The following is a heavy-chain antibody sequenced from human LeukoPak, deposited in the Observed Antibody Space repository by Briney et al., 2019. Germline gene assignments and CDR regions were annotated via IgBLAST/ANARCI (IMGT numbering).Heavy chain of an antibody. CDR1: GGTFSSYA. Sequence: SVKVSCKASGGTFSSYAISWVRQAPGQGLEWVGGIIPIFGTANYAQKFQGRVTITADESTSTAYMELSSLRSEDTAVYYCARASNSYCSSTSCYSPDWFDPWGQGTLVTVSS. CDR3: ARASNSYCSSTSCYSPDWFDP. CDR2: IIPIFGTA. J-gene: IGHJ5*02. D-gene: IGHD2-2*01. V-gene: IGHV1-69*13.